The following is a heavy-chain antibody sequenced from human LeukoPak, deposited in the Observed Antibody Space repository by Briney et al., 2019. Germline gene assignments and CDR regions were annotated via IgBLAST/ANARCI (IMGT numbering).Heavy chain of an antibody. CDR3: AKDTPERYSGSYFDY. V-gene: IGHV4-59*12. CDR1: GGSISSYY. CDR2: IHHSGST. J-gene: IGHJ4*02. Sequence: PSETLSLTCTVSGGSISSYYWSWIRQPPGKGLEWIGYIHHSGSTYYNPSLKSRVTISVDRSKNQFSLKLSSVTAADTAVYYCAKDTPERYSGSYFDYWGQGTLVTVSS. D-gene: IGHD1-26*01.